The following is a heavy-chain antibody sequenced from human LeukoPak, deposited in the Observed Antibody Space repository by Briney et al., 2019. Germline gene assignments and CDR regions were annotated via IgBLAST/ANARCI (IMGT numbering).Heavy chain of an antibody. J-gene: IGHJ6*02. D-gene: IGHD2-2*01. CDR2: INHSGST. CDR1: GGSFSGYY. V-gene: IGHV4-34*01. CDR3: ARLTRDYYYGMDV. Sequence: SETLSLTCAVYGGSFSGYYWSWIRQPPGKGLEWIGEINHSGSTNYNPSLKSRVTISVDTSKNQFSLKLSSVTAADTAVYYCARLTRDYYYGMDVWGQGTTVTVSS.